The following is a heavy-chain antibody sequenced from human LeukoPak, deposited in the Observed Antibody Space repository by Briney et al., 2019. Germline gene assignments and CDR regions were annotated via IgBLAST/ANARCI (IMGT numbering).Heavy chain of an antibody. D-gene: IGHD5-12*01. CDR1: GFTFSDYY. J-gene: IGHJ4*02. CDR3: ASDIVATSGDF. V-gene: IGHV3-11*01. Sequence: GGSLRLSCAASGFTFSDYYMSWIRQAPGKGLEWVAYITSSGDDIYYADSVKGRLTISRDNAKNALFLRMSSLRVEDTATYYCASDIVATSGDFWGQGTLVSVSS. CDR2: ITSSGDDI.